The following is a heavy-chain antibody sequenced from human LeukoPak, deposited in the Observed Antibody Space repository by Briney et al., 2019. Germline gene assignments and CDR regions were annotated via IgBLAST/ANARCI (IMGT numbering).Heavy chain of an antibody. CDR2: ISGSNDNT. V-gene: IGHV3-23*01. D-gene: IGHD4-17*01. J-gene: IGHJ4*02. CDR3: AKGRGTTVTSAANY. Sequence: GGSLRLSCAASGFTFSNYAMSWVRQAPGKGLEWVSSISGSNDNTYYADSVKGRFTISRDNSKNTLSLQMNSLRAEDTAVYYCAKGRGTTVTSAANYWGQGTLVTVSS. CDR1: GFTFSNYA.